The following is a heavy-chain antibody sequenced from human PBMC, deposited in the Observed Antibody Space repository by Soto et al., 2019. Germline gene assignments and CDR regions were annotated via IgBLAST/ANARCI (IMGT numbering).Heavy chain of an antibody. Sequence: SETLSLTCAVYGGSFSDYFWTWIRQPPGKGLEWIGEINHSGSTNFNPSLKSRVAISADTSRNQFSLRGTSVTAADTAVYYCAGREFAFSSFHYYYYAVYVCGQGSTVPVS. D-gene: IGHD6-6*01. V-gene: IGHV4-34*01. J-gene: IGHJ6*02. CDR2: INHSGST. CDR3: AGREFAFSSFHYYYYAVYV. CDR1: GGSFSDYF.